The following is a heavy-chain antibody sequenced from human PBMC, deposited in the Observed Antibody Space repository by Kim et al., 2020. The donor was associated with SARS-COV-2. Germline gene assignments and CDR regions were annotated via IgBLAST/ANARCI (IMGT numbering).Heavy chain of an antibody. J-gene: IGHJ5*02. CDR3: ARDGSSGWSNWFDP. V-gene: IGHV3-48*03. Sequence: GGSLRLSCAASGFTFSSYEMNWVRQAPGKGLEWVSYISSSGSTIYYADSVKDRFTISRDNAKNSLYLQMNSLRAEDTAVYYCARDGSSGWSNWFDPWGQGTLVTVSS. CDR1: GFTFSSYE. D-gene: IGHD6-19*01. CDR2: ISSSGSTI.